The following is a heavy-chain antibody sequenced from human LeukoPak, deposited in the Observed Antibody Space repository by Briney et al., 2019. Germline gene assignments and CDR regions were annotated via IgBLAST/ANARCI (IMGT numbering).Heavy chain of an antibody. J-gene: IGHJ6*02. CDR1: GFTFSSYW. CDR3: ASSGWYSYYGMDV. CDR2: ISYDESNK. Sequence: GGSLRLSCAASGFTFSSYWMSWVRQAPGKGLEWVAVISYDESNKYYADSVKGRFTISRDNSKNTLYLQMNSLRAEDTAVYYCASSGWYSYYGMDVWGQGTTVTVSS. D-gene: IGHD6-19*01. V-gene: IGHV3-30-3*01.